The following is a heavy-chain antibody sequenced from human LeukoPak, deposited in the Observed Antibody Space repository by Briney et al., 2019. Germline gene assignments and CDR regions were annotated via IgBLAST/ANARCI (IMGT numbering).Heavy chain of an antibody. D-gene: IGHD2-2*01. CDR2: FDPEDGET. CDR1: GYTLTELS. CDR3: ATWYCSSTSCYALDY. V-gene: IGHV1-24*01. J-gene: IGHJ4*02. Sequence: ASVKVSCKVSGYTLTELSMHWVRQAPGKGLEWMGGFDPEDGETIYAQKFQGRVTMTEDTSTDTAYMELSSLRSEDTAVYYCATWYCSSTSCYALDYWGQGTLVTVSS.